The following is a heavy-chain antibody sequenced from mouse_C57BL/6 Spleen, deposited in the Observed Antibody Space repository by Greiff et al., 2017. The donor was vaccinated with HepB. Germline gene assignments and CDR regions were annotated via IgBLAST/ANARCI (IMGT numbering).Heavy chain of an antibody. V-gene: IGHV2-2*01. Sequence: VKLVESGPGLVQPSQSLSITCTVSGFSLTSYGVHWVRQSPGKGLEWLGVIWSGGCTDYNAAFISRLSISKDNSKSQVFFKMNRLQAEDTAIYYCARNHVYAMDYWGQGTSVTVSS. CDR3: ARNHVYAMDY. CDR1: GFSLTSYG. J-gene: IGHJ4*01. CDR2: IWSGGCT.